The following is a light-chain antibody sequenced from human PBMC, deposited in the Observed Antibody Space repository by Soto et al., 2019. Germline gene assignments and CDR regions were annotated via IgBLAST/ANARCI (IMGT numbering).Light chain of an antibody. J-gene: IGKJ1*01. V-gene: IGKV4-1*01. CDR1: QSVLYSSNNRNY. CDR2: GAS. Sequence: DIVMTQSPDSLAVSLGERVTINCKSSQSVLYSSNNRNYLAWYQQKPGQAPRLLIYGASSRATGIPDRFSGSGSGTDFTLTISRLEPEDFAVYYCQQYGSSPQTFGQGTKVDIK. CDR3: QQYGSSPQT.